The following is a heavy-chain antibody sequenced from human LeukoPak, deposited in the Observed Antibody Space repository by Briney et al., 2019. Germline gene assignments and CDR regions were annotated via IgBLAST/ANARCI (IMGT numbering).Heavy chain of an antibody. CDR2: ISSGSSTI. CDR3: ATLPKNGYNFGSQSDY. CDR1: GFTFSSYS. V-gene: IGHV3-48*01. J-gene: IGHJ4*02. D-gene: IGHD5-24*01. Sequence: GGSLRLFCAASGFTFSSYSMNWVRQAPGKGLEWVSYISSGSSTIYYADSVKGRFTISRDNAKNSLYLQMNSLRAEDTAVYYCATLPKNGYNFGSQSDYWGQGTLVTVSS.